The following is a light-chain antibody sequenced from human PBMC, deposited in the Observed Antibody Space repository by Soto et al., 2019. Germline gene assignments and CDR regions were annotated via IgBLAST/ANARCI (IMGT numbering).Light chain of an antibody. V-gene: IGKV3-11*01. CDR3: QQRTNWPRSFT. J-gene: IGKJ3*01. CDR2: DTS. Sequence: EIVLTQSPATLSLSPGERATLSCRASQSVSSYLAWYQQKPGQAPRLLIYDTSKRATGIPARFSGSGSGTDYTLTISSLEPEDFAVYYCQQRTNWPRSFTFGPGTKVDIK. CDR1: QSVSSY.